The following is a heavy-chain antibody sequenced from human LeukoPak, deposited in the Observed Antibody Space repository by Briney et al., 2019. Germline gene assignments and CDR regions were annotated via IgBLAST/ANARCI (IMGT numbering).Heavy chain of an antibody. CDR3: ARVDLLNGYYFFDY. D-gene: IGHD3-9*01. CDR2: IRPNNGNT. V-gene: IGHV1-18*01. CDR1: GYTFTSYA. J-gene: IGHJ4*02. Sequence: GASVKVSCKASGYTFTSYAMNWVRQAPGQGLEWVGWIRPNNGNTNYAQKFQGRVIMTTDTSTSTAYMELRSLRSDETAVYYCARVDLLNGYYFFDYWGQGTMVTVSS.